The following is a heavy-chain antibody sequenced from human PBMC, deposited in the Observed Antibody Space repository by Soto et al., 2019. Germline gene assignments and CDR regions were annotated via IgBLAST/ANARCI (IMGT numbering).Heavy chain of an antibody. J-gene: IGHJ4*02. Sequence: EVQLLESGGNLVQPGGSLRLSCAASGFSLKNYAMTWVRQAPGKGLEWVSGITGSGDKTYYADSVKGRFIISRDNSENTLYLQMNSLRAEDTALYYCARDCNSSSCSVWRYWGQGTQVTVSS. CDR2: ITGSGDKT. CDR3: ARDCNSSSCSVWRY. D-gene: IGHD3-16*01. V-gene: IGHV3-23*01. CDR1: GFSLKNYA.